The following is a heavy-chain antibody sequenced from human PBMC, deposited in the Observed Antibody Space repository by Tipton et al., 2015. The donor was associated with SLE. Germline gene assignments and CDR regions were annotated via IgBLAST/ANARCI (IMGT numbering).Heavy chain of an antibody. V-gene: IGHV4-61*01. D-gene: IGHD4-23*01. Sequence: TLSLTCTVSGGSVSSGSYYWSWIRQPPGKGLEWIGHIYYSGSTNYNPSLKSRVTISVDTSKNQFSLKLSSVTAADTAVYYCARDMYGGVRYWYFDLWGRGTLVTVSS. CDR2: IYYSGST. J-gene: IGHJ2*01. CDR3: ARDMYGGVRYWYFDL. CDR1: GGSVSSGSYY.